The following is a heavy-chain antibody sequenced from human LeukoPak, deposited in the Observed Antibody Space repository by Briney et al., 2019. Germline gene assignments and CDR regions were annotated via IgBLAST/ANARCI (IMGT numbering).Heavy chain of an antibody. CDR2: IYRSGST. Sequence: GGSLTLSCAASGLTVSSNYMSWVRQAPGKGLEWVSVIYRSGSTYYADSVKGRFTISRDDSKNTLYLQMNSLRAEGTAVYYCARTGDGDSYIGAFDIWGQGTMVTVSS. V-gene: IGHV3-53*01. CDR3: ARTGDGDSYIGAFDI. CDR1: GLTVSSNY. J-gene: IGHJ3*02. D-gene: IGHD4-17*01.